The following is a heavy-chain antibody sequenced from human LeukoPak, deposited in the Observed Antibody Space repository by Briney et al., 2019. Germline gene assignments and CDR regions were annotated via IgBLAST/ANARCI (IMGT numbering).Heavy chain of an antibody. Sequence: VASVKVSCKASGGTFSSYAISWVRQAPGQGLEWMGGIIPIFGTANYAQKFQGRVTITTDESTSTAYMELSSLRSEDTAVYYCAVVPAPGDFDYWGHGTLVTVSS. J-gene: IGHJ4*01. CDR1: GGTFSSYA. CDR3: AVVPAPGDFDY. D-gene: IGHD2-2*01. V-gene: IGHV1-69*05. CDR2: IIPIFGTA.